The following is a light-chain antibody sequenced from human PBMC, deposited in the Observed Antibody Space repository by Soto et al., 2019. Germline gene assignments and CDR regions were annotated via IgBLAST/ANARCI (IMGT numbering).Light chain of an antibody. CDR2: GAS. J-gene: IGKJ1*01. V-gene: IGKV3-20*01. CDR3: QQYGSSGT. Sequence: IVLTQSQATLSLSPVERATLSCRASQSVITSYLGWYQQKPGQAPRLLIYGASNRATGIPDRFSGSGSGTDFTLTISRLEPEDFAVYYCQQYGSSGTFGQGTNVDIK. CDR1: QSVITSY.